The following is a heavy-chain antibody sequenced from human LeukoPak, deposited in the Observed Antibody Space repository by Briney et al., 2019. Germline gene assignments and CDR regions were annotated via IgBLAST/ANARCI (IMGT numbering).Heavy chain of an antibody. V-gene: IGHV6-1*01. CDR2: TYYRPKWHN. Sequence: SQTLSLTCVLSGDSVSSNSAAWHWSRQSPSRGLEWLARTYYRPKWHNDYAVSLQGRNTINPDTSKNQFSLQCNSVTPEDTAVYYSARLALESSYGYYFDYWGQGTLVTVSS. D-gene: IGHD5-18*01. CDR3: ARLALESSYGYYFDY. CDR1: GDSVSSNSAA. J-gene: IGHJ4*02.